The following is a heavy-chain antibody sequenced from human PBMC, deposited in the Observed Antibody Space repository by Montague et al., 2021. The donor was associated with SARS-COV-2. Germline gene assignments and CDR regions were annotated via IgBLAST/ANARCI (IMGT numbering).Heavy chain of an antibody. Sequence: SETLSLTCTVSGGSIGSDCWSWVRQPPGPGLEWIAYVYDNYNTEKTNYNPSLKSRVTISRDASKNQFSLRLASVTAADTAVYYCARHQPVYHGSGGGFDLWGQGTLVTVSS. CDR2: VYDNYNTEKT. CDR3: ARHQPVYHGSGGGFDL. V-gene: IGHV4-59*08. CDR1: GGSIGSDC. D-gene: IGHD3-10*01. J-gene: IGHJ4*02.